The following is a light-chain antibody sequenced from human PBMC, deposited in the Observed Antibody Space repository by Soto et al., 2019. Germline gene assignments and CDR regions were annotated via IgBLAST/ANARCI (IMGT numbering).Light chain of an antibody. Sequence: VMTQSPATLSVSPGETATLSCRASQSIRSYLAWYQQKPGQAPRLLIYGASMRATGVPTRFSGSGSGTEFTLTISSLQSEDFATYYCQQTYSTPGTFGQGTKVEIK. CDR2: GAS. J-gene: IGKJ1*01. CDR3: QQTYSTPGT. CDR1: QSIRSY. V-gene: IGKV3-15*01.